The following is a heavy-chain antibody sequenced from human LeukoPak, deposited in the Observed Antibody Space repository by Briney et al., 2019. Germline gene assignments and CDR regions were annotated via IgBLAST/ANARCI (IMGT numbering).Heavy chain of an antibody. CDR3: AGHHPRNTVDF. J-gene: IGHJ4*02. V-gene: IGHV4-59*08. D-gene: IGHD2-8*02. CDR1: GGSISSYY. CDR2: ISDIGSI. Sequence: SETLSLTCTVSGGSISSYYWSWIRQPPGKGLEWIAYISDIGSINYNPSLKSRVTISLDTSKNRFSLKLSSVTAADTAVYYCAGHHPRNTVDFWGQGTLVTVSS.